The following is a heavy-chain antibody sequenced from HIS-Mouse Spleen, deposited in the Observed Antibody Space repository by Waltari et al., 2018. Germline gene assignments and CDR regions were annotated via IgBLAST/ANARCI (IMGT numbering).Heavy chain of an antibody. V-gene: IGHV3-23*01. Sequence: EVQLLESGGGLVQPGRSLRLSCAALGFTLASDAMRWVRQAPGKGLEWVSAISGSGGSTYYADSVKGRFTISRDNSKNTLYLQMNSLRAEDTAVYYCAQNYYGSGSYYYWGQGTLVTVSS. J-gene: IGHJ4*02. CDR3: AQNYYGSGSYYY. CDR1: GFTLASDA. CDR2: ISGSGGST. D-gene: IGHD3-10*01.